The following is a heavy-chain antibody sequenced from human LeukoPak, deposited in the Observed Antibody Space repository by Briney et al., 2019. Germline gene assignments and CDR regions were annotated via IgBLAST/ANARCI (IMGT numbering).Heavy chain of an antibody. Sequence: ASVKVSCKGSGYTFTGYYMHWVRQAPGQGLEWMGWINPNRGGTNYAQKCQGRVTRTRDTSISTAYMELSRLRSDDTAVYYCASSKKLGEYYFDYWGQGTLVTVSS. CDR3: ASSKKLGEYYFDY. D-gene: IGHD3-16*01. V-gene: IGHV1-2*02. CDR1: GYTFTGYY. CDR2: INPNRGGT. J-gene: IGHJ4*02.